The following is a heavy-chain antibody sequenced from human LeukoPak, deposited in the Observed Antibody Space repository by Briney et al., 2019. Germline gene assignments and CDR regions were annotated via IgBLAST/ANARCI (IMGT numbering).Heavy chain of an antibody. CDR2: ISGSGGST. J-gene: IGHJ4*02. Sequence: GGSLRLSCAASGFTFSSYSMNWVRQAPGKGLEWVSAISGSGGSTYYADSVKGRFTISRDNSKNTLYLQMNSLRAEDTAVYYCAKELPSGWYVGAFDYWGQGTLVTVSS. D-gene: IGHD6-19*01. CDR3: AKELPSGWYVGAFDY. V-gene: IGHV3-23*01. CDR1: GFTFSSYS.